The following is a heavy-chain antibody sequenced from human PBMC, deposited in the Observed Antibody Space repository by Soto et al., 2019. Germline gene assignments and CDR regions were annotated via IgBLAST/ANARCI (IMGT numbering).Heavy chain of an antibody. Sequence: PSETLSLTCTVSAGSLSNYYWSWVRQPPGKGLEWMGYLYYSGSTNYNPSLKSRVTISVDTSKNQFSLKLSSVTAADTAVYYCAREETYYYYMDVWGKGTTVTVSS. CDR2: LYYSGST. CDR1: AGSLSNYY. J-gene: IGHJ6*03. V-gene: IGHV4-4*08. CDR3: AREETYYYYMDV.